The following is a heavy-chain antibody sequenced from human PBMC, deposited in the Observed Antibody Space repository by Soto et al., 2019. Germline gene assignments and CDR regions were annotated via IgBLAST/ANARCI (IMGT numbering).Heavy chain of an antibody. V-gene: IGHV5-51*01. CDR1: GYSFTSYW. Sequence: GESLKISCKGSGYSFTSYWIGWVRQMPGKGLEWMGIIYPGDSDTRYSPSFQGQVTISADKSISTAYLQWSSLKASDTAMYYCARNYYDSSGYSAYYYYGMHVWGQGTTVNVS. J-gene: IGHJ6*02. CDR3: ARNYYDSSGYSAYYYYGMHV. CDR2: IYPGDSDT. D-gene: IGHD3-22*01.